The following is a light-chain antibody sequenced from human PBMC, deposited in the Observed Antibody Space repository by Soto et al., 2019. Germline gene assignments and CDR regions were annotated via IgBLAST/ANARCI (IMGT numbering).Light chain of an antibody. CDR1: QSISNSY. Sequence: ENVLTQSPDILSLSPGERVTLSCRASQSISNSYLAWYQQKPGQAPRVLIYGASNRATGTPDRFSGSGSGTEFTLTISRLQPEDFALYYCQQYGRSLPTFGRGTKLEIK. CDR3: QQYGRSLPT. J-gene: IGKJ2*01. V-gene: IGKV3-20*01. CDR2: GAS.